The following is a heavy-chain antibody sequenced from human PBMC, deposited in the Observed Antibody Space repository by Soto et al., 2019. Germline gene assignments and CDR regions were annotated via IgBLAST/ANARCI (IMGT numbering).Heavy chain of an antibody. V-gene: IGHV1-69*01. J-gene: IGHJ4*02. CDR3: ARSPTYYYDSSGPLFDY. Sequence: QVQLVQSGAEVKKPGSSVKVSCKASGGTFSSYAISWVRQAPGQGLEWMGGIIPIFGTANYAQKFQGRVTITADESTSTAYMELSSLRSEDTAVYYCARSPTYYYDSSGPLFDYWGQGTLVTVSS. D-gene: IGHD3-22*01. CDR1: GGTFSSYA. CDR2: IIPIFGTA.